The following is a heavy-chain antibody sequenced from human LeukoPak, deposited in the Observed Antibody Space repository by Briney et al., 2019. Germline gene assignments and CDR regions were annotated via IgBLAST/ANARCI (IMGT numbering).Heavy chain of an antibody. CDR2: IKQDGSEK. Sequence: GGSLRLSCAASGFTFSSYSMNWVRQAPGKGLEWVANIKQDGSEKYYVDSVKGRFTISRDNAKNSLYLQMNSLRAEDTAVYYCARDPSGPVRWGQGTLVTVSS. V-gene: IGHV3-7*03. CDR1: GFTFSSYS. J-gene: IGHJ4*02. D-gene: IGHD3-10*01. CDR3: ARDPSGPVR.